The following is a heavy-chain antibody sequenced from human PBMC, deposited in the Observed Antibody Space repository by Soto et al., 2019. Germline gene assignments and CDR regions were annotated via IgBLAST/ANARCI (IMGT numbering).Heavy chain of an antibody. CDR3: AKDRTSYSDAFDI. Sequence: GGSLRLSCAASGFTFSSDGMHWVRQAPGKGLEWVAVISYDGSNKYYADSVKGRFTISRDNSNNTLYLQMNSLRAEDTAVYYCAKDRTSYSDAFDIWGQGTMDTVSS. D-gene: IGHD2-21*01. CDR2: ISYDGSNK. CDR1: GFTFSSDG. J-gene: IGHJ3*02. V-gene: IGHV3-30*18.